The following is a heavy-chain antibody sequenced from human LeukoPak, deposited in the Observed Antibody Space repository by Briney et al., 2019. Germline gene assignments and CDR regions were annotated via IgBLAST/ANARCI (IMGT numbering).Heavy chain of an antibody. CDR2: IYYSGST. V-gene: IGHV4-59*01. D-gene: IGHD4-17*01. CDR3: ARAPYDYDGHYYYYGMDV. J-gene: IGHJ6*02. Sequence: SETLSLTCTVSGGSISSYYWSWIRQPPGKGLEWIGYIYYSGSTNYNPSLKSRVTISVDTSKNQFSLKLSSVTAADTAVYYCARAPYDYDGHYYYYGMDVWGQGTTVTDSS. CDR1: GGSISSYY.